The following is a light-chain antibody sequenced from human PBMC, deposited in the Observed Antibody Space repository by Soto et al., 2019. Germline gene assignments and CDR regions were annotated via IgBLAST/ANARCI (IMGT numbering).Light chain of an antibody. CDR3: SSYAGSNNWV. CDR2: EVS. Sequence: QSALTQSPSASGSPEQSVTISCTGTSSDVGNYKYVSWYQQHPGKAPKLMIYEVSKRPSGVPDRFSGSKSGNTASLTVSGLQAEDEADYYCSSYAGSNNWVFGGGTKVTVL. J-gene: IGLJ3*02. V-gene: IGLV2-8*01. CDR1: SSDVGNYKY.